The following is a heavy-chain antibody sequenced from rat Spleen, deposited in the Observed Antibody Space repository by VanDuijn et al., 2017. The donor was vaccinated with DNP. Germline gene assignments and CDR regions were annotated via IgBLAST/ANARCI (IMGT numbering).Heavy chain of an antibody. CDR3: ARDLLRWRRGFAY. Sequence: QVQLKESGPGLVQPSQTLSLTCTVSGYSLTSYGVSWARQPPGKGLEWMGVIWNFGGTRYHSTLKSRLTITKDTSKSQVFFKMNSLQTEDTATYYCARDLLRWRRGFAYWGQGTLVTVSS. V-gene: IGHV2-41*01. D-gene: IGHD1-11*01. CDR1: GYSLTSYG. J-gene: IGHJ3*01. CDR2: IWNFGGT.